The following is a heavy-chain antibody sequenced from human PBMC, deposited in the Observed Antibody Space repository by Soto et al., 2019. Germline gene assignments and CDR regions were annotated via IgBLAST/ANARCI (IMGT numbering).Heavy chain of an antibody. J-gene: IGHJ4*02. D-gene: IGHD6-13*01. V-gene: IGHV3-74*01. Sequence: AGGSLRLSCAASGFTFSSYWMHWVRQAPGKGLVWVSRINRDGSSTNYADSARGRVTISRDNAKNTLYLQVNGLRAEDTAVYYCASEIATTGEYYFDHWGQGILVTVS. CDR3: ASEIATTGEYYFDH. CDR2: INRDGSST. CDR1: GFTFSSYW.